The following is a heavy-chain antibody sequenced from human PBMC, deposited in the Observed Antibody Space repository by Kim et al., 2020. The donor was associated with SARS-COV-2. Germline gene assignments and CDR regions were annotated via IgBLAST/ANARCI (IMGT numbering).Heavy chain of an antibody. Sequence: GGSLRLSCAASGFTFSSYGMHWVRQAPGMGLEWVAVISYDGSNKYYADSVKGRFTISSDNSKNTLYLQMNSLRAEDTAVYYCAKDPMTTVPSQLVSFDY. V-gene: IGHV3-30*18. J-gene: IGHJ4*01. CDR2: ISYDGSNK. CDR3: AKDPMTTVPSQLVSFDY. D-gene: IGHD4-17*01. CDR1: GFTFSSYG.